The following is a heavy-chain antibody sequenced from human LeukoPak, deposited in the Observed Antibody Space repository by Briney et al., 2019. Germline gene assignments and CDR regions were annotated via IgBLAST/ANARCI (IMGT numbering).Heavy chain of an antibody. D-gene: IGHD3-10*01. CDR1: GDSVSSGNYY. Sequence: SETLSLTCTVSGDSVSSGNYYWSWMRQPPEKGLEWIGYIYYGGGTNYNPSPKSRVTISVDTSKNQFSLKLSSVTAADTAVYYCARPGARADAFDIWGQGTMVTVSS. CDR2: IYYGGGT. V-gene: IGHV4-61*01. CDR3: ARPGARADAFDI. J-gene: IGHJ3*02.